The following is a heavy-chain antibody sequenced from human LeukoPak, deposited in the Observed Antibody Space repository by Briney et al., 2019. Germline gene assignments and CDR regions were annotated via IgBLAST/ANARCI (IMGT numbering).Heavy chain of an antibody. J-gene: IGHJ4*02. V-gene: IGHV4-4*07. Sequence: SETLSLTCTVSGGSISSYYWSWIRQPAGKGPEGIGRIYSSGSTIYNPSLKRRVTMSVDTSKNQFSLKLNSVTAADTAVYYCARAGPATVVTSFEYWGQGPLVTVSS. CDR3: ARAGPATVVTSFEY. D-gene: IGHD2-15*01. CDR2: IYSSGST. CDR1: GGSISSYY.